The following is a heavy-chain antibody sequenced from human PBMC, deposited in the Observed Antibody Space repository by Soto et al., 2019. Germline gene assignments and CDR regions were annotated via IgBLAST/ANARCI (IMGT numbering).Heavy chain of an antibody. Sequence: PGESLKISCKGSGYSFNSHWIGWVRQMPGKGLEWMGIIYPGDSDTRYSPSFQGQVTISADKSISTAYLQWSSLKASDTAMYYCARTSAAGKYYYGMDVWGQGTTVTVS. CDR2: IYPGDSDT. D-gene: IGHD6-13*01. CDR1: GYSFNSHW. J-gene: IGHJ6*02. CDR3: ARTSAAGKYYYGMDV. V-gene: IGHV5-51*01.